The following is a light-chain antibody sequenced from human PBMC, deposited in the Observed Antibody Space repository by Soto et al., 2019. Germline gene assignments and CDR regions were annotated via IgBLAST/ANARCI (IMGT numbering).Light chain of an antibody. V-gene: IGKV3-20*01. CDR3: QQYGSSPKT. CDR1: QSVSSSY. Sequence: EIVMTHSPATLSLSPCERATLSCSPSQSVSSSYLAWYQQKPGQAPRLLIYGASSRATGIPDRFSGSGSGTDFTLTISRLEPEDFAVYYCQQYGSSPKTFGQGTKVDIK. J-gene: IGKJ1*01. CDR2: GAS.